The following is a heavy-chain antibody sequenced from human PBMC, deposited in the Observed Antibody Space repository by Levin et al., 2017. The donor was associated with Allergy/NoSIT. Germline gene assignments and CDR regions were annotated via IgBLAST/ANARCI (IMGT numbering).Heavy chain of an antibody. CDR2: ISSSSNTI. CDR1: GFTFSSYS. D-gene: IGHD2-21*02. J-gene: IGHJ3*02. CDR3: ARDRSGVTSRPADAFDI. Sequence: ASVKVSCAASGFTFSSYSMNWVRQAPGEGLEWVSYISSSSNTIYYADSVKGRFTISRDNAKNSLYLQMNSLRAEDTAVYYCARDRSGVTSRPADAFDIWGQGTMVTVSS. V-gene: IGHV3-48*01.